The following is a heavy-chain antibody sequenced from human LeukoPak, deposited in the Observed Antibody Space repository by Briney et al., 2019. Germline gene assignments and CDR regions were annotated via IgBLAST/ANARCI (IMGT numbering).Heavy chain of an antibody. CDR2: IRYDGSNK. CDR3: AKAEGSSSWYGFSRYYYYMDV. D-gene: IGHD6-13*01. Sequence: PGGSLRLSCAASGFTFSSYGMHWVRQAPGKGLEWVAFIRYDGSNKYYADSVKGRFTISRDNSKNTLYLQVNSLRAEDTAVYYCAKAEGSSSWYGFSRYYYYMDVWGKGTTVTVSS. V-gene: IGHV3-30*02. CDR1: GFTFSSYG. J-gene: IGHJ6*03.